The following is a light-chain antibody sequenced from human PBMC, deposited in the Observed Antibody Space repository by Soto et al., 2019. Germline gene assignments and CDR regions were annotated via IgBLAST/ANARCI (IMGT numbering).Light chain of an antibody. CDR1: SSYVGGYNY. J-gene: IGLJ1*01. CDR3: SSYTSSSTLV. Sequence: QSVLTQPASVSGSPGQSITISCTGTSSYVGGYNYVSWYQQHPGKAPKLMIYDVSNRPSGVSNRFSGSKSGNTASLTTSGLQAEDEADYYCSSYTSSSTLVFGTGTKVTVL. V-gene: IGLV2-14*01. CDR2: DVS.